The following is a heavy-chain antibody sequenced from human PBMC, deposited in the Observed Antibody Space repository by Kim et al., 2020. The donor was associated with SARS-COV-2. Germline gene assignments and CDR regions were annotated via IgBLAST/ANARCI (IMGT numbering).Heavy chain of an antibody. Sequence: GGSLRPSCAASEFTISSYEMNWVRQFPGRGLEWVSYISGSGSMIYYADSVKGRFTISRDDAKNALYLQMNSLRAEDTAVYYCAAGLKHYYYYMDVWGKGT. D-gene: IGHD1-1*01. CDR3: AAGLKHYYYYMDV. V-gene: IGHV3-48*03. CDR2: ISGSGSMI. CDR1: EFTISSYE. J-gene: IGHJ6*03.